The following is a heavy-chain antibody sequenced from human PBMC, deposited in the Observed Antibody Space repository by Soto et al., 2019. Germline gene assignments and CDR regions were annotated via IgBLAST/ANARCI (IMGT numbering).Heavy chain of an antibody. D-gene: IGHD1-7*01. V-gene: IGHV3-23*01. CDR2: ISYSDDKT. CDR1: YFTLSNYV. CDR3: VRRAITATTKWGAFDI. J-gene: IGHJ3*02. Sequence: SLRLSCAASYFTLSNYVMNWVRQAPGKRLEWDATISYSDDKTHYADSVRDLFTISREYSKKTMSLKMNSLRAEAAAVYYCVRRAITATTKWGAFDIWGQGTMVSVSS.